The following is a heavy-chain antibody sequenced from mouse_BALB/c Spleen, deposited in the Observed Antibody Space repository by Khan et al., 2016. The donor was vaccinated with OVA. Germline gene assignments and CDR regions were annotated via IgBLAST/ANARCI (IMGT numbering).Heavy chain of an antibody. CDR2: IWSDGST. Sequence: QVQLKQSGPGLVAPSQSLSITCTISGFSLTNYGIHWVRQPPGKGLEWLVMIWSDGSTTYNSALKSRLSISKDNSKSQVFLKMNSLQTDDTAMYYCARQPYYHYNIMDYWGKGTSVTVSS. CDR1: GFSLTNYG. CDR3: ARQPYYHYNIMDY. J-gene: IGHJ4*01. D-gene: IGHD2-10*01. V-gene: IGHV2-6-1*01.